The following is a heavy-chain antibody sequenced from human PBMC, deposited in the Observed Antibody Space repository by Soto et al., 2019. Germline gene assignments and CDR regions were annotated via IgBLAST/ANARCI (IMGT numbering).Heavy chain of an antibody. CDR1: GFTFSSYG. CDR3: ARDRRPYSSEVRSFDY. Sequence: GGSLRLSCAASGFTFSSYGMHWVRQAPGKGLEWVAVIWYDGSNKYYADSVKGRFTISRDNSKNTLYLQMNSLRAEDTAVYYCARDRRPYSSEVRSFDYWGQGTLVTVSS. CDR2: IWYDGSNK. J-gene: IGHJ4*02. V-gene: IGHV3-33*01. D-gene: IGHD6-19*01.